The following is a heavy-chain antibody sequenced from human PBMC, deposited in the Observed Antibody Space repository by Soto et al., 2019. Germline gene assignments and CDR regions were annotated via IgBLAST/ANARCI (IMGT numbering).Heavy chain of an antibody. J-gene: IGHJ4*02. CDR1: GFSFSYYY. D-gene: IGHD4-17*01. Sequence: GGSLRLSCVVSGFSFSYYYMSWIRQSPGKGLEWISYISNTGSTKYYADSVKGRFTISRDKAKNSLYLQMNSLRGEDTAVYYCARDYYGDYILDYWGQGTLVTVSS. V-gene: IGHV3-11*01. CDR2: ISNTGSTK. CDR3: ARDYYGDYILDY.